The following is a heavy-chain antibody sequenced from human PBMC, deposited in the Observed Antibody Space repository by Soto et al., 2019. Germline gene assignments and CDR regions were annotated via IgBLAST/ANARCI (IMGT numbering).Heavy chain of an antibody. CDR3: AIGGCVDYNSFDS. CDR2: FDPEDGET. CDR1: GYTLTELS. Sequence: ASVNVSCKVSGYTLTELSLHWVRQAPGKGLEWMGGFDPEDGETIYAQKSQRRVTMTEDTSTDTPSKELSSLRSEATAVYHCAIGGCVDYNSFDSWGQGTLVTVSS. J-gene: IGHJ5*01. D-gene: IGHD2-21*01. V-gene: IGHV1-24*01.